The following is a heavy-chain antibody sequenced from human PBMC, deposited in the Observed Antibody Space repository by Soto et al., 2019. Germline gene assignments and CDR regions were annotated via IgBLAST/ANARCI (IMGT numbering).Heavy chain of an antibody. Sequence: GRSMRVSSAASGFFCRSYDRSWVRQATGKGLEWVSTILVDGRTFYLDSVKGPFTISRDSSQNTVYLQMNSLTAGDPALYHCEKATATCGGALDICRQGTMDTVS. CDR3: EKATATCGGALDI. CDR1: GFFCRSYD. CDR2: ILVDGRT. V-gene: IGHV3-23*01. J-gene: IGHJ3*02. D-gene: IGHD3-3*01.